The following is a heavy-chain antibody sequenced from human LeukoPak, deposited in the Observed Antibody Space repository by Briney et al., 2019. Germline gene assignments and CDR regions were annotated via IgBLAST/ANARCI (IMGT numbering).Heavy chain of an antibody. D-gene: IGHD1-14*01. V-gene: IGHV3-23*01. CDR3: AKEGAGNRLTGAFDI. J-gene: IGHJ3*02. Sequence: AGGSLRLSCAASGFTFSSYAMSWVRQAPGKGLEWVSAISGSGGSTYYADSVKGRFTISRDNSKNTLYLQMNSLRAEDTAVYYRAKEGAGNRLTGAFDIWGQGTMVTVSS. CDR2: ISGSGGST. CDR1: GFTFSSYA.